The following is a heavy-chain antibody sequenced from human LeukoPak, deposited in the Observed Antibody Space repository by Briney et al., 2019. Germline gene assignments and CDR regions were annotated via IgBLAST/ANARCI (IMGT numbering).Heavy chain of an antibody. D-gene: IGHD4-17*01. CDR3: ARGLGDYVGYYYYYMDV. CDR1: GGSISSGGYY. Sequence: SETLSLTCTVSGGSISSGGYYWSWIRQHPGKGLAWIGYIYYSGSTYYTPSLKSRVTISVDTSKNQFSLKLSSVTAADTAVYYCARGLGDYVGYYYYYMDVWGKGTTVTVSS. V-gene: IGHV4-31*03. CDR2: IYYSGST. J-gene: IGHJ6*03.